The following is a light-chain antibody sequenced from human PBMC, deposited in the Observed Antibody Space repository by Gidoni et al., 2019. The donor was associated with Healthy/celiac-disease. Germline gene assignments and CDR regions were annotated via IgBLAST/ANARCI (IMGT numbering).Light chain of an antibody. CDR2: AAS. V-gene: IGKV1-39*01. J-gene: IGKJ4*01. CDR1: QSISSY. CDR3: QQSYSTLFT. Sequence: DIQMTQSPSSLSASVGDRVTITCRASQSISSYLNWYLQKPGKAPKLLIYAASSLQSGVPSRFSGSGSGTDFTLTISSLQPEDFATYYCQQSYSTLFTFGGGTKVEIK.